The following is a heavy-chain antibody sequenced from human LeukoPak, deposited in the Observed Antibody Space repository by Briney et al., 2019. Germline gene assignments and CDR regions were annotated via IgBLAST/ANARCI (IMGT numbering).Heavy chain of an antibody. V-gene: IGHV3-30*18. Sequence: GGSLRLSCAASGFSFSSYGMQWVRQAPGKGLEWVAVISYDGSNGYYADSVKGRFTISRDNSKNTLYLQMNSLRAEDTAVYYCAKDAPTSYSSGWPIDYWGQGTLVTVSS. D-gene: IGHD6-19*01. CDR3: AKDAPTSYSSGWPIDY. CDR1: GFSFSSYG. J-gene: IGHJ4*02. CDR2: ISYDGSNG.